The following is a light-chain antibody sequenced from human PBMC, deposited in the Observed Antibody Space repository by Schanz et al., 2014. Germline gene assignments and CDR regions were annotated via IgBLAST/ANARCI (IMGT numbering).Light chain of an antibody. J-gene: IGKJ1*01. CDR3: QQYDTWPRT. CDR2: GAS. CDR1: QGIGSN. V-gene: IGKV3D-15*01. Sequence: EIVLTQSPGTLSVSPGGRATLSCRASQGIGSNLAWYRQKPGQAPSLLIYGASTRATGIPARFSGGGSGTDFTLTISSLQSEDLAVYFCQQYDTWPRTFGQGTKVEI.